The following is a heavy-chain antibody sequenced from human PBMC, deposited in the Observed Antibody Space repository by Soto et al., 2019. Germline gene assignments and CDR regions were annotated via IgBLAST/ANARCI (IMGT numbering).Heavy chain of an antibody. D-gene: IGHD2-15*01. Sequence: PGESLKISCKGSGYSFTKYWIGWVRQMPGKGLKWMAIIYPDESDTRYSPSFQGQVTISADKSISTAYLQWSSLKASDTAMYYCVSMGCSGGGQLPYYDYGMDIWGKETTLTVSS. CDR1: GYSFTKYW. J-gene: IGHJ6*04. V-gene: IGHV5-51*01. CDR3: VSMGCSGGGQLPYYDYGMDI. CDR2: IYPDESDT.